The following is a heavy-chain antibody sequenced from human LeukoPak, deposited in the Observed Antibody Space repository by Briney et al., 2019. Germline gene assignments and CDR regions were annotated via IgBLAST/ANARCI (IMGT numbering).Heavy chain of an antibody. CDR1: GFTFDDYA. J-gene: IGHJ4*02. CDR3: ASGGRYSYVSLFDY. CDR2: ISWNSGSI. V-gene: IGHV3-9*01. Sequence: GGSLRLSCAASGFTFDDYAMHWVRQAPGKGLEWVSGISWNSGSIGYADSVKGRFTISRDNAENSLYLQMNSLRAEDTAVYYCASGGRYSYVSLFDYWGQGTLVTVSS. D-gene: IGHD5-18*01.